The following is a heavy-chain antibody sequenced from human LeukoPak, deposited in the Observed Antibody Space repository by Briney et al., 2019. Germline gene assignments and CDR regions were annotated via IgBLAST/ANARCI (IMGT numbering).Heavy chain of an antibody. Sequence: GGSLRLSCAASGFTFSSNWMHWVRQAPGKGLVWVSRINEDGSTTNYADSVKGRSTIFRDNAKNTLYLQMNSLRAEDTAVYYCARVNSGSYYDFDYWGQGTLVTVSS. J-gene: IGHJ4*02. CDR3: ARVNSGSYYDFDY. V-gene: IGHV3-74*01. CDR2: INEDGSTT. D-gene: IGHD1-26*01. CDR1: GFTFSSNW.